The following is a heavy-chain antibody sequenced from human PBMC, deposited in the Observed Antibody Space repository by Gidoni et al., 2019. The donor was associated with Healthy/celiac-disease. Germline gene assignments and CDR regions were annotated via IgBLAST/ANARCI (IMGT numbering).Heavy chain of an antibody. D-gene: IGHD6-13*01. CDR1: GGTFSSYA. V-gene: IGHV1-69*01. CDR3: ARRYGRIGSSWQNGNYYYYYGMDV. J-gene: IGHJ6*02. CDR2: IIPIFGTA. Sequence: QVQLVQSGAEVKKPGSSVKVSCKASGGTFSSYAIRWVRQAPGQGLEWMGGIIPIFGTANYAQKFQGRVTITADESTSTAYMELSSLRSEDTAVYYCARRYGRIGSSWQNGNYYYYYGMDVWGQGTTVTVSS.